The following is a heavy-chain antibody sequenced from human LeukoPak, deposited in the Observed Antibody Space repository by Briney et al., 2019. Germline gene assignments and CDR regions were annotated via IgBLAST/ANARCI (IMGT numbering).Heavy chain of an antibody. V-gene: IGHV3-11*05. J-gene: IGHJ4*02. CDR3: ARVAGYGSGSIY. CDR2: ISSSSSYT. Sequence: GGSLRLSCAASGFTFSSYEMVWVRQAPGKGLEWVSYISSSSSYTNYADSVKGRFTISRDNAKNSLYLQMNSLRAEDTAVYYCARVAGYGSGSIYWGQGTLVTVSS. CDR1: GFTFSSYE. D-gene: IGHD3-10*01.